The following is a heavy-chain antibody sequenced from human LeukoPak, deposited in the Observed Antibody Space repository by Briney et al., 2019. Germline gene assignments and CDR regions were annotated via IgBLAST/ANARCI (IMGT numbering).Heavy chain of an antibody. J-gene: IGHJ4*02. D-gene: IGHD3-16*01. CDR3: ARGTSRGDLDY. CDR2: INHSGST. CDR1: GGSFNGYY. Sequence: SETLSLTCAVYGGSFNGYYWSWIRQPPGKGLEWIGEINHSGSTNYNPSLKSRVTISVDMSKNQFSLKLSSVTAADTAVYYCARGTSRGDLDYWGQGTLVTVSS. V-gene: IGHV4-34*01.